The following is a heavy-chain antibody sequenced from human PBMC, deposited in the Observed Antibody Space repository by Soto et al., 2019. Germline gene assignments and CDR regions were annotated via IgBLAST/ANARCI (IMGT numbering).Heavy chain of an antibody. CDR3: ARGGCHGGNYYIFGF. D-gene: IGHD2-15*01. Sequence: IWIKQPPGKGLEWIGYIYYSGSTNYNPSLKSRVTISVDTSRDQLSLRLSSVTAADTAVYYCARGGCHGGNYYIFGFWGRGVLVTVSS. J-gene: IGHJ4*02. CDR2: IYYSGST. V-gene: IGHV4-59*12.